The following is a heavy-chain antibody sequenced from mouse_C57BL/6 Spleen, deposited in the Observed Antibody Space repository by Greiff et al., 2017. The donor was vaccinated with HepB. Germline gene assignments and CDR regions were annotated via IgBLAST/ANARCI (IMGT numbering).Heavy chain of an antibody. CDR3: TSPLITTVVPD. Sequence: VQLQQSGAELVRPGASVTLSSKASGYTFTDYEMHWVKQTPVHGLEWIGAIDPETGGTAYNQKFKGKAILTADKSSSTAYMELRSLTSEDSAVYYCTSPLITTVVPDWGQGTLVTVSA. J-gene: IGHJ3*01. CDR1: GYTFTDYE. V-gene: IGHV1-15*01. D-gene: IGHD1-1*01. CDR2: IDPETGGT.